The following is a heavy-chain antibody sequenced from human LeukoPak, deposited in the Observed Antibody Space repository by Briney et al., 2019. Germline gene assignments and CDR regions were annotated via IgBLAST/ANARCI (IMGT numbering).Heavy chain of an antibody. J-gene: IGHJ4*02. CDR1: GFTFSSYG. CDR2: IRYDGTNK. CDR3: ARWFGGVIGYFDY. D-gene: IGHD3-16*01. V-gene: IGHV3-30*02. Sequence: PGGSLRLSCAASGFTFSSYGIHWVRQAPGKGLEWVAFIRYDGTNKYYADSVKGRFTISRENAKNSLYLQMNSLRAGDTAVYYCARWFGGVIGYFDYWGQGTLVTVSS.